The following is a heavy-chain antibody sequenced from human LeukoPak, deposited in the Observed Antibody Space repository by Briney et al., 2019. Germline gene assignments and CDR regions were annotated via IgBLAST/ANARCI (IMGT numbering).Heavy chain of an antibody. Sequence: GGSLRLSCAASGFTFSGYWMHWVRQAPGKGLVWVSRIYTDGSVTIYADSVKGRFTISRDKSKNTLYLQMNSLRAEDTAVYYCTRAKGIAVAGQFYYGMDVWGQGTTVTVSS. D-gene: IGHD6-19*01. CDR3: TRAKGIAVAGQFYYGMDV. CDR1: GFTFSGYW. V-gene: IGHV3-74*01. J-gene: IGHJ6*02. CDR2: IYTDGSVT.